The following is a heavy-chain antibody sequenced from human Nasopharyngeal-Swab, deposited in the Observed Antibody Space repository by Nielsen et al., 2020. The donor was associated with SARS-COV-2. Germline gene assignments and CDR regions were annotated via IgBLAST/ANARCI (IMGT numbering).Heavy chain of an antibody. CDR2: ISYDGSNK. D-gene: IGHD1-7*01. V-gene: IGHV3-30-3*01. CDR1: GFTFSSYA. Sequence: GESLKISCAASGFTFSSYAMHWVRQAPGKGLEWVAVISYDGSNKYYADSVKGRFTISRDNSKNTLYLQMNSLRAEDTAVYYCAKGKGTTPFDYWGQGTLVTVSS. J-gene: IGHJ4*02. CDR3: AKGKGTTPFDY.